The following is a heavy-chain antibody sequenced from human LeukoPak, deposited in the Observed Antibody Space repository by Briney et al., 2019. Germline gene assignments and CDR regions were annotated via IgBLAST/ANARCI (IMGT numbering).Heavy chain of an antibody. CDR1: EFTFSNYA. CDR2: ISGSGGST. V-gene: IGHV3-23*01. D-gene: IGHD1/OR15-1a*01. Sequence: PGGSLRLSCAASEFTFSNYAMTWVRQAPGKGLDWVSAISGSGGSTYYADSVKGRFTISRDNSKNTLYLQMNSLRAEDTAVYYCAKCGTSSGFDYWGQGSLVTVSS. CDR3: AKCGTSSGFDY. J-gene: IGHJ4*02.